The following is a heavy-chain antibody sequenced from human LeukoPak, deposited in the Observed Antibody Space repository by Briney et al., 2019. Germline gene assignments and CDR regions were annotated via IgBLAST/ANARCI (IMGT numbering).Heavy chain of an antibody. Sequence: GGSLRLSCAASGFTFTSYAMTWVRQAPGKGLEWVSAISGSGGGTYYADSVKGRFTISRGNSKNTLYLQMNSLRAEDTAVYYCSKSRSYYDSCNFAYWGQGTLVTVSS. J-gene: IGHJ4*02. CDR1: GFTFTSYA. CDR3: SKSRSYYDSCNFAY. V-gene: IGHV3-23*01. CDR2: ISGSGGGT. D-gene: IGHD3-22*01.